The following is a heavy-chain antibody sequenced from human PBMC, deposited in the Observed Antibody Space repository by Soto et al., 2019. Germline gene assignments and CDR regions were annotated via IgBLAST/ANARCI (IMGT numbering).Heavy chain of an antibody. J-gene: IGHJ5*02. D-gene: IGHD3-16*01. V-gene: IGHV4-39*01. CDR1: GGSISSSTHY. CDR2: IYYSGTT. Sequence: QLQMQESGPGLVRPSETLSLTCTVSGGSISSSTHYWAWVRQPPGKGLEWIGSIYYSGTTYYNPFIKSRVTISVDTSMNQFSLKLRSVTAADTAVYFCARHEVNPTYASWGPGTLVTVSS. CDR3: ARHEVNPTYAS.